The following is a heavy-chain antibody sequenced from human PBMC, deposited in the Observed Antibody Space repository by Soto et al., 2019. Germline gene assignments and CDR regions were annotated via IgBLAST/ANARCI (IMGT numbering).Heavy chain of an antibody. CDR1: GYTFTGYY. Sequence: GASVKVSCKASGYTFTGYYMHWVRQAPGQGLEWMGWINPNSGGTNYAQKFQGWVTMTRDTSISTAYMELSRLRSDDTAVYYCARAKSSGTPTHYYYYYGMDVWGQGTTVTVSS. V-gene: IGHV1-2*04. CDR2: INPNSGGT. J-gene: IGHJ6*02. CDR3: ARAKSSGTPTHYYYYYGMDV. D-gene: IGHD3-10*01.